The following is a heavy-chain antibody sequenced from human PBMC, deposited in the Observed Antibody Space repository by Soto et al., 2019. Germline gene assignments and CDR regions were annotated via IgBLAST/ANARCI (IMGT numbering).Heavy chain of an antibody. CDR2: VYVDGTA. CDR3: AREEIVADAFDI. Sequence: EVQLVESGGGLIQPGGSLRLSCAASGLIVSNNYMTWVRQAPGKGLEWVAVVYVDGTANYADSVKGRFSISRDNSKNTVYLQMSTLRVEDTAMYYCAREEIVADAFDIWGQGTIVTISS. CDR1: GLIVSNNY. V-gene: IGHV3-53*01. D-gene: IGHD5-12*01. J-gene: IGHJ3*02.